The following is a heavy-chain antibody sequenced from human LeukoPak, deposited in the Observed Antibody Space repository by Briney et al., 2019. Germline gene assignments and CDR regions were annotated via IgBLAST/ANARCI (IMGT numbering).Heavy chain of an antibody. Sequence: PSETLSLTCTVSGGSISSYYWSWIRQPPGKGLEWIGYISYSGSTNYNPSLKSQITISTDTSKNHFSLKLTSVTAADTAVYYCARAVGGDGSGSLWGPGTLVTVSS. CDR1: GGSISSYY. J-gene: IGHJ4*02. CDR3: ARAVGGDGSGSL. D-gene: IGHD3-10*01. V-gene: IGHV4-59*01. CDR2: ISYSGST.